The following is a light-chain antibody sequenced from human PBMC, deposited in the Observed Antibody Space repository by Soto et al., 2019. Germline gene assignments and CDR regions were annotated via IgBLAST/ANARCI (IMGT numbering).Light chain of an antibody. CDR3: ISYTSSSTLVV. CDR2: EVS. CDR1: SSDVGGYNH. Sequence: QSVLTQPASVSGSPGQSITISCTGTSSDVGGYNHVSWYQQHPGKAPKLMIYEVSNRPSGVSNRFSGSKSGNTASLTISGLQAEDEADYYCISYTSSSTLVVFGGGTKLTVL. V-gene: IGLV2-14*01. J-gene: IGLJ3*02.